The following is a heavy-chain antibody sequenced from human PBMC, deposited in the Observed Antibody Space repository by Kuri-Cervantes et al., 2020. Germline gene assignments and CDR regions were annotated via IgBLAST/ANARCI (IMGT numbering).Heavy chain of an antibody. J-gene: IGHJ4*02. V-gene: IGHV3-66*01. D-gene: IGHD3-16*02. CDR2: IYSGGST. CDR1: GFTVSSNY. CDR3: TRGGVWGSYRYLFDY. Sequence: GESLKISCAASGFTVSSNYMSWVRQAPGKGLEWVSVIYSGGSTYYADSVKGRFTISRDNSKNTLYLQMNSLRAEDTAVYYCTRGGVWGSYRYLFDYWGQGTLVTVSS.